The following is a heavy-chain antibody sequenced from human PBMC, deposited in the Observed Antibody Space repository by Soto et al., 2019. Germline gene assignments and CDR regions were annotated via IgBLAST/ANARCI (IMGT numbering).Heavy chain of an antibody. CDR1: GYTFTGYY. V-gene: IGHV1-2*02. J-gene: IGHJ4*02. Sequence: QVQLVQSGAEVKKPGASVKVSCKASGYTFTGYYMHWVRQAPGQGLEWMGWINPNSGGTNCAQNFQGRVTMTRDTSISTAYMELNNLRSDDTAVYYCAASRGYCSSTSCYNSPFDYWGQGTLVTVSS. CDR3: AASRGYCSSTSCYNSPFDY. D-gene: IGHD2-2*02. CDR2: INPNSGGT.